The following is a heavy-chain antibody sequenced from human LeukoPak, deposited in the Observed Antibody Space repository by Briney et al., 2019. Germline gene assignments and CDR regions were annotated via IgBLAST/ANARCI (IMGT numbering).Heavy chain of an antibody. CDR1: GYTFTGYY. V-gene: IGHV1-8*02. D-gene: IGHD3-10*01. Sequence: ASVKVSCKASGYTFTGYYMHWVRQAPGQGLEWMGWMNPNSGNTGYAQKFQGRVTMTRNTSISTAYMELSSLRSEDTAVYYCARKEGLLWFGELLDWFDPWGQGTLVTVSS. CDR3: ARKEGLLWFGELLDWFDP. J-gene: IGHJ5*02. CDR2: MNPNSGNT.